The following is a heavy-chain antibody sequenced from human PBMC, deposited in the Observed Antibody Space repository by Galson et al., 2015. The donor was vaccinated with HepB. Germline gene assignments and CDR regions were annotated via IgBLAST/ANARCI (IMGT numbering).Heavy chain of an antibody. CDR3: TTDQLEYHGMDV. D-gene: IGHD1-1*01. CDR1: GFTFSNAW. CDR2: IKSKTDGGTT. J-gene: IGHJ6*02. Sequence: SLRISCAASGFTFSNAWMSWVRHAPGQGLVGVGRIKSKTDGGTTDYAAPVKGRFTISRDDSKNTLYLQMNSLKTEDAAVYYCTTDQLEYHGMDVWGQGTTVTVSS. V-gene: IGHV3-15*01.